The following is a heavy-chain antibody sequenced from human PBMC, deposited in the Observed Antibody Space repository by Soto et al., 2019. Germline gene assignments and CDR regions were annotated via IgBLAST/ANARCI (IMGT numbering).Heavy chain of an antibody. CDR3: ARDPHNKWLVQVDY. D-gene: IGHD6-19*01. Sequence: GGSLRLSCAASGFTFSSYWMSWVRQAPGKGLEWVANIKQDGSEKYYVGSVKGRFTISRDNAKNSLYLQMNSLRAEDTAVYYCARDPHNKWLVQVDYWGQGTLVTVSS. CDR1: GFTFSSYW. J-gene: IGHJ4*02. V-gene: IGHV3-7*01. CDR2: IKQDGSEK.